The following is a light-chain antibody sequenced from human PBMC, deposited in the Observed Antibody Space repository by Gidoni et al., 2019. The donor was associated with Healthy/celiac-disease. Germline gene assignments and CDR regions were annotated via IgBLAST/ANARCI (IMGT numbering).Light chain of an antibody. Sequence: SYELTQPPSASVSPGETARITCSGDALPKQYAYWYQQKPGQAPVLVIYKDSERPSETPERFSGSSSGTTITLTISGVQSEDEADYYCQSADSSGTWVFGGGTKLTVL. CDR2: KDS. CDR1: ALPKQY. V-gene: IGLV3-25*03. CDR3: QSADSSGTWV. J-gene: IGLJ3*02.